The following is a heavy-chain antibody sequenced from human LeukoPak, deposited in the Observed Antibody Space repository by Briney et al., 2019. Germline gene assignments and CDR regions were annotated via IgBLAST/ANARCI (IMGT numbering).Heavy chain of an antibody. Sequence: SETLSLTCTVSGYSISSGYYWGWIRQPPGKGLEWIGNIYHSGSTYYNPSLESRVTISVDTSKNQFSLKLSSVTAADTAVYYCARDRSSSWYEMDYWGQGMLVTVSS. CDR2: IYHSGST. V-gene: IGHV4-38-2*02. CDR1: GYSISSGYY. D-gene: IGHD6-13*01. CDR3: ARDRSSSWYEMDY. J-gene: IGHJ4*02.